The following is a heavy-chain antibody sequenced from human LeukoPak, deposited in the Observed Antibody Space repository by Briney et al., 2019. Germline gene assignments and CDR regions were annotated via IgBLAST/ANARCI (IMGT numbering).Heavy chain of an antibody. V-gene: IGHV3-21*01. Sequence: GGSLRLSCTASGFTFSGYSMNWIRQAPGKGLEWVPSFGTRSTSVYHAGSVKGRFAISRDNAKNSLYLQMNSLRAEDTALYYCAREVSEGFDFWGQGTLVTVSS. CDR3: AREVSEGFDF. CDR2: FGTRSTSV. CDR1: GFTFSGYS. D-gene: IGHD3-22*01. J-gene: IGHJ4*02.